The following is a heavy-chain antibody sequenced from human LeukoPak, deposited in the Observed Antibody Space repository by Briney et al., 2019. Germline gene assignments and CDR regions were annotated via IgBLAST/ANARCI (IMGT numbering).Heavy chain of an antibody. CDR2: TVGGGDGT. D-gene: IGHD3-22*01. J-gene: IGHJ4*02. CDR1: GFTFSSTS. V-gene: IGHV3-23*01. Sequence: PGGSLRLSCAASGFTFSSTSMSWVRQAPGKGLEWVAVTVGGGDGTYYADSVKGRFTISRDNSKNTLYLQMNSLRDEDTAVYYCAKHRFESGGYHSTDWGQGTLVTVSS. CDR3: AKHRFESGGYHSTD.